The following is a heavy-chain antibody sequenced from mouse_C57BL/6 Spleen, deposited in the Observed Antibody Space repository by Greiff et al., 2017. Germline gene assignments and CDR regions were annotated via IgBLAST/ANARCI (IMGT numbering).Heavy chain of an antibody. CDR2: IYPSDSEP. J-gene: IGHJ4*01. V-gene: IGHV1-52*01. CDR3: ARKGGYYRGNAMDY. CDR1: GYTFTSYW. Sequence: QVQLQQPGAELVRPGSSVKLSCKASGYTFTSYWMHWVKQRPMPGLEWIGNIYPSDSEPHSNQKFKDKATLTVDKSSSTAYMQLSSLTSVDSAVYYGARKGGYYRGNAMDYWGQGTSVTVSS. D-gene: IGHD2-3*01.